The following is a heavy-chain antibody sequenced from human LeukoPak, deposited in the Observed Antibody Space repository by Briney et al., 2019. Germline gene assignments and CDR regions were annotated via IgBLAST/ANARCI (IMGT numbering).Heavy chain of an antibody. D-gene: IGHD2-15*01. J-gene: IGHJ4*02. CDR2: MSASGGSI. CDR1: GFTFSSYA. Sequence: PGGSPRLSCAASGFTFSSYAMSWVRQAPGKGLEWVSAMSASGGSIYYADSVKGRFTISRDNSKNTLYLQMNSLRAEDTAVYYCAKVKLGYCSGGSCYADYWGQGTLVTVSS. CDR3: AKVKLGYCSGGSCYADY. V-gene: IGHV3-23*01.